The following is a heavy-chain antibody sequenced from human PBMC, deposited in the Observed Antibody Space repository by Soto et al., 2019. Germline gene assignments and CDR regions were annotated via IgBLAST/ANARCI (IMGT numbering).Heavy chain of an antibody. CDR3: ARDLVGADYYYYGMDV. Sequence: SETLSLTCTVPGGSISSGGYYWSWIRQHPAKGLEWIGYIYHSGSTYYNPSLKSRVTISVDTSKNQFSLKLSSVPAADSAVYYCARDLVGADYYYYGMDVWGQGTTVTV. CDR2: IYHSGST. V-gene: IGHV4-31*03. J-gene: IGHJ6*02. D-gene: IGHD1-26*01. CDR1: GGSISSGGYY.